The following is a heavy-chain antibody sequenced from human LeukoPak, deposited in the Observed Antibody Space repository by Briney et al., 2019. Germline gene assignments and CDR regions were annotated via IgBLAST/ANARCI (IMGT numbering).Heavy chain of an antibody. CDR1: GGSISSRNW. CDR3: ARASHDYGDYSHFDY. D-gene: IGHD4-17*01. CDR2: IYHSGST. V-gene: IGHV4-4*02. J-gene: IGHJ4*02. Sequence: PSGTLSLTCAVSGGSISSRNWWSWVRQPPGKGLEWIGEIYHSGSTNYNPSLKTRVTISVDKSKNQFSLKLSFVTAADTAVYYCARASHDYGDYSHFDYWGQGTLVTVSS.